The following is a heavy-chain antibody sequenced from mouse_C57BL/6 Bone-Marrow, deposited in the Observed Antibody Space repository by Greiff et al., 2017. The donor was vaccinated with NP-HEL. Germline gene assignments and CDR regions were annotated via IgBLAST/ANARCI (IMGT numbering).Heavy chain of an antibody. CDR2: IYPGGGYT. J-gene: IGHJ2*01. V-gene: IGHV1-63*01. CDR3: AYYSNYAYYFDY. CDR1: GYTFTNYW. Sequence: QVQLQQSGAELVRPGTSVKMSCKASGYTFTNYWIGWAKQRPGHGLEWIGDIYPGGGYTNYNEKFKGKATLTADKSSSTAYMQFSSLTSEDSASYYCAYYSNYAYYFDYWGQGTTLTVSS. D-gene: IGHD2-5*01.